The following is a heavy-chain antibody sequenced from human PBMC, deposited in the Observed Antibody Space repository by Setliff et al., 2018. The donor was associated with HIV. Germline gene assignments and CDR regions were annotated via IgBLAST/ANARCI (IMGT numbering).Heavy chain of an antibody. CDR2: INTSGGSA. D-gene: IGHD6-19*01. J-gene: IGHJ4*01. Sequence: ASVKVSCKASEYTFVDYYMHWVQQAPGKGLEWMGVINTSGGSAGYAEKFRGRVTMTRDTSTNTVYMDLRNLRSEDTAVYYCARNQGDSSGWYAGDYWGHGTLVTVSS. CDR3: ARNQGDSSGWYAGDY. CDR1: EYTFVDYY. V-gene: IGHV1-46*01.